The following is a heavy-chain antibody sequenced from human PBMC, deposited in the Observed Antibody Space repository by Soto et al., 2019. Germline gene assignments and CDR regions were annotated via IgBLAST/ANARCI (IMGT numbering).Heavy chain of an antibody. D-gene: IGHD3-22*01. CDR2: DVPISGAA. CDR3: ARDRSYDNSAYFGGFAS. J-gene: IGHJ4*02. Sequence: QVQLVQSGAEVKKPGSSVRVSCKASGGTFRSHAISWMRQAPGQGLEWMGGDVPISGAANYAQKFEGRVTITADESTSTASMELSSLTAEDTAIYYCARDRSYDNSAYFGGFASWGQGTLVTVSS. CDR1: GGTFRSHA. V-gene: IGHV1-69*01.